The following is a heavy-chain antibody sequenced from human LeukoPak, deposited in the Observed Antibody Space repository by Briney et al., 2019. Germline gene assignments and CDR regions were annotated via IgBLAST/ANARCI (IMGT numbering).Heavy chain of an antibody. CDR2: ISYDGSNK. Sequence: GRSLRLSCAASGFTFSSYAMHWVRQAPGKGLEWVAVISYDGSNKYYADSVKDRFTISRDNSKNTLYLQTNSLRAEDTAVYYCASGGSPWGRIHWGQGTLVTVSS. CDR1: GFTFSSYA. CDR3: ASGGSPWGRIH. J-gene: IGHJ4*02. V-gene: IGHV3-30*04. D-gene: IGHD7-27*01.